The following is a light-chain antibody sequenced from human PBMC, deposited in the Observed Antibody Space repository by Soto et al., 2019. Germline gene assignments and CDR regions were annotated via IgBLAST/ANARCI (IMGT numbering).Light chain of an antibody. CDR2: AAS. CDR3: QQSYSTPQT. V-gene: IGKV1-39*01. J-gene: IGKJ1*01. Sequence: DIQMTQSPSSRSASALGTSTITFRASQSISSYLNWYQQKPGKAPKLLIYAASSLQSGVPSRFSGSGSGTDFTLTISSLQPKDFATYYCQQSYSTPQTFGQGTKVDI. CDR1: QSISSY.